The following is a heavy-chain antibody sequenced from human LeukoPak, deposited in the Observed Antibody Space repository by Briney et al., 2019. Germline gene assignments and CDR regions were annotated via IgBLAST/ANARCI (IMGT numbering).Heavy chain of an antibody. CDR3: AREGGDLGAFDI. CDR2: IYYTGST. Sequence: SETLSLTCNVSGGSISRGDYYWSWIRQPPGKGLEWIGYIYYTGSTDYNPSLKSRVTISVDTSKNQFSLKLSSVTAADTAVYYCAREGGDLGAFDIWGQGTMVTVFS. D-gene: IGHD2-21*01. CDR1: GGSISRGDYY. J-gene: IGHJ3*02. V-gene: IGHV4-30-4*01.